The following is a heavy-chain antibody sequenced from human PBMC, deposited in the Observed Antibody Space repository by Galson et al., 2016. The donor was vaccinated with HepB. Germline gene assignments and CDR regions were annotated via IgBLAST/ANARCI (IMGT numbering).Heavy chain of an antibody. V-gene: IGHV4-39*01. CDR3: ARNQGSVNHPYYLDP. D-gene: IGHD3-22*01. CDR1: GGSLSSTSYY. CDR2: IYYSGST. Sequence: SETLSLTCTVSGGSLSSTSYYWGWIRQPPGKGLEYIGSIYYSGSTYYDPSLQSRVTISVDTSKNQFSLKLSSVTAADTAVYYCARNQGSVNHPYYLDPWGQGTLVTVSS. J-gene: IGHJ5*02.